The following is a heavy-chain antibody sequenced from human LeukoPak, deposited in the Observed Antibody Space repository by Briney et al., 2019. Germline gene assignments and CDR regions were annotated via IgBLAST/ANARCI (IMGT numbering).Heavy chain of an antibody. Sequence: GASVKVSCKASGYSFTSFDINWVRQATGQGLEWVGGMNPNSGNTGYAQKFQGRLTMTRNTSISTAYMELSSLRSEDTAIYYCARGAAAGRYWGQGTLVTVSS. J-gene: IGHJ4*02. CDR1: GYSFTSFD. CDR2: MNPNSGNT. CDR3: ARGAAAGRY. V-gene: IGHV1-8*01. D-gene: IGHD6-13*01.